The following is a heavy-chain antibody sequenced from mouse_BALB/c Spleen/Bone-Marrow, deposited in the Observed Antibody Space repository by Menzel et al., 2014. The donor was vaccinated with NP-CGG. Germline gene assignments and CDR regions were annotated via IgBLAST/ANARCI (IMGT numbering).Heavy chain of an antibody. D-gene: IGHD2-10*02. CDR1: GYTFANYW. J-gene: IGHJ2*01. V-gene: IGHV1-63*02. CDR3: AREEYCNYDRFFDY. Sequence: VQVVESGAELVRPGTSVKISCKASGYTFANYWLGWLKQRPGHGLEWIGEIYPGGGYINYNEKFKGKATLTADTSSSTAYMRLSSLTSEESAVYFCAREEYCNYDRFFDYWGQGTTLTVSS. CDR2: IYPGGGYI.